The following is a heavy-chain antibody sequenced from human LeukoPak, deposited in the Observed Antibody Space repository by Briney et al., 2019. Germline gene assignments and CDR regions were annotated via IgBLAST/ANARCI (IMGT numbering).Heavy chain of an antibody. Sequence: PSETLSLTCTVSGGSISSGSYYWSWFRQPAGKGLEWIGRIYTSGSTNYNPSLKSRVTISVDTSKNQFSLKLSSVTAADTAVYYCARSEQQLVLGYYYMDVWGKGTTVTVSS. V-gene: IGHV4-61*02. CDR1: GGSISSGSYY. D-gene: IGHD6-13*01. J-gene: IGHJ6*03. CDR2: IYTSGST. CDR3: ARSEQQLVLGYYYMDV.